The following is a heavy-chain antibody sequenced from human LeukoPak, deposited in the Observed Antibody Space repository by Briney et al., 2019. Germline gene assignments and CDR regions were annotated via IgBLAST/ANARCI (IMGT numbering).Heavy chain of an antibody. CDR2: IYYSGST. CDR3: ARLFGDTAMVIDY. V-gene: IGHV4-59*08. J-gene: IGHJ4*02. CDR1: GDSISSYY. D-gene: IGHD5-18*01. Sequence: SETLSLTCTVSGDSISSYYWSWIRQPPGKGLEGIGYIYYSGSTYYNPSLKSRVTISVDTSKNQFSLKLSSVTAADTAVYYCARLFGDTAMVIDYWGQGTLATVSS.